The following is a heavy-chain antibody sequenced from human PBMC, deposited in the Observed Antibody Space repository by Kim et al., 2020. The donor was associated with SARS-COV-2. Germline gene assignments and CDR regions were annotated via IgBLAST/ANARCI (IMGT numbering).Heavy chain of an antibody. V-gene: IGHV1-3*01. CDR3: ARDTVVPAAIYYYYGMDV. D-gene: IGHD2-2*02. CDR2: INAGNGNT. CDR1: GYTFTSYA. Sequence: ASVKVSCKASGYTFTSYAMHWVRQAPGQRLEWMGWINAGNGNTKYSQKFQGRVTITRDTSASTAYMELSSLRSEDTAVYYCARDTVVPAAIYYYYGMDVWGQGTTVTVSS. J-gene: IGHJ6*02.